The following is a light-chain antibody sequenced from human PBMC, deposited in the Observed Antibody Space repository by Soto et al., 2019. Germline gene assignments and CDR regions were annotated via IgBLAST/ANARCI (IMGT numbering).Light chain of an antibody. Sequence: QSVLTQPPSASGTPGQRVTISCSGSSANIGSNTVNWYQHLPGTAPKLLIYTNNQRPSRVPDRFSGSKSGTSASLAISGLQSEDEAAYYCAAWDDSLNGFVFGTGTKLTVL. CDR2: TNN. CDR3: AAWDDSLNGFV. CDR1: SANIGSNT. V-gene: IGLV1-44*01. J-gene: IGLJ1*01.